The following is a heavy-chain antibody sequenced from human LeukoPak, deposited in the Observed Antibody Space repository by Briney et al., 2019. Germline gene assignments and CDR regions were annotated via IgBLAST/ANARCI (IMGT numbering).Heavy chain of an antibody. J-gene: IGHJ3*02. Sequence: ASVKVSCKVSGYTLTELSMHWVRQAPGKGLEWMGGFDPEDGETIYAQKFQGRVTMTEDTSTDTAYMELSSLRSEDTAVYYCSTRGDYYDSSGYRLDAFDIWGQGTMVTVSS. CDR1: GYTLTELS. CDR3: STRGDYYDSSGYRLDAFDI. D-gene: IGHD3-22*01. CDR2: FDPEDGET. V-gene: IGHV1-24*01.